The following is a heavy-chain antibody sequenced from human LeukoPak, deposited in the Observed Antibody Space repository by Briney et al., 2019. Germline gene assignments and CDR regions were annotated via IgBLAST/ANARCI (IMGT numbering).Heavy chain of an antibody. CDR1: GGTFSSYA. D-gene: IGHD5-18*01. Sequence: SVKVSCKASGGTFSSYAISWVRQAPGQGLEWMGGIIPIFGTANYAQKCQGRVTITADESTSTAYMELSSLRSEDTAVYYCARVGVIQLWSPGYYYYMDVWGKGTTVTVSS. V-gene: IGHV1-69*13. CDR2: IIPIFGTA. J-gene: IGHJ6*03. CDR3: ARVGVIQLWSPGYYYYMDV.